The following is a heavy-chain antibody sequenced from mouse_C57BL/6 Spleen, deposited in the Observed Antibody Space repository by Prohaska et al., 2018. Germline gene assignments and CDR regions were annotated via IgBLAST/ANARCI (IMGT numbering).Heavy chain of an antibody. Sequence: GICLGRIGVINPYNGGTSYNQKFKGKATLTVDKSSSTAYMELNSLTSEDSAVYYCARELDIRYYYGERYFDVWGTGTTVTVSS. J-gene: IGHJ1*03. CDR3: ARELDIRYYYGERYFDV. CDR2: INPYNGGT. V-gene: IGHV1-19*01. D-gene: IGHD1-1*01.